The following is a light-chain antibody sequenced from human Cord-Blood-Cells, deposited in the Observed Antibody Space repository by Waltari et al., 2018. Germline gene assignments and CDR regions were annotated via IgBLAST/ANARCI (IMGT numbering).Light chain of an antibody. CDR3: SSYTSSSTVV. CDR1: SSYVGGYNN. Sequence: QVALTPPASVSGSPGQSNTISCTGTSSYVGGYNNVSWYQQPPGKAPKLMIYDVSNRPSGVSNRFSGSKSGNTASLTISGLQAEDEADYYCSSYTSSSTVVFGGGTKLTVL. CDR2: DVS. J-gene: IGLJ2*01. V-gene: IGLV2-14*01.